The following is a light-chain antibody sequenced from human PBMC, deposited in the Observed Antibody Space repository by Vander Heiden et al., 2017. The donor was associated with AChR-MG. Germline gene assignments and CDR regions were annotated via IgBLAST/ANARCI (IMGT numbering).Light chain of an antibody. J-gene: IGKJ1*01. CDR2: AAS. CDR1: QGIRND. V-gene: IGKV1-6*01. Sequence: AIQITQSPSALSAAVGDRVTITCRASQGIRNDLGWYQQKPGKAPKLLIYAASSLQSGVPSRFSGSGSGTDFTLTISSLQPEDFATYYCRQYYNCPLTFGQGTKVEIK. CDR3: RQYYNCPLT.